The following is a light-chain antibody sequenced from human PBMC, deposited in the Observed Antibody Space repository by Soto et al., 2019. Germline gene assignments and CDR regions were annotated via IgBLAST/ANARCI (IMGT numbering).Light chain of an antibody. J-gene: IGLJ3*02. Sequence: QSALTQPASVSGSPGQSITVSCTGTSSDVGAYNYVSWYQQHPGNAPKLMIYEVSNRPSGVSNRFSGSKSGNTASLTISGRQPEDEADYYCSSYTTSSTLVFGAGTKLTVL. CDR1: SSDVGAYNY. CDR3: SSYTTSSTLV. CDR2: EVS. V-gene: IGLV2-14*01.